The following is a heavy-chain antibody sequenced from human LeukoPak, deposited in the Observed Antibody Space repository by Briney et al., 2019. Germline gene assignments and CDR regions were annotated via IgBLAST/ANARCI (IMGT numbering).Heavy chain of an antibody. CDR1: GYTFTSYG. J-gene: IGHJ4*02. V-gene: IGHV1-18*01. Sequence: ASVKVSCKASGYTFTSYGISWVRQAPGQGLEWMGWISAYNGNTNYAQKLQGRVTMTTDTSTSTAYMELRSLRSDDTAVYHCARGEYCTNGVCFFEDDYWGQGTLVTVSS. CDR2: ISAYNGNT. D-gene: IGHD2-8*01. CDR3: ARGEYCTNGVCFFEDDY.